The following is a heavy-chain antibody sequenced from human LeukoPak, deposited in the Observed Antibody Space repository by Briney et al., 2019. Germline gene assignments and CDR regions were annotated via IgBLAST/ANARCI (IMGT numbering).Heavy chain of an antibody. CDR2: ISGTGGST. J-gene: IGHJ4*02. CDR1: GFTFNNFA. CDR3: AKGRCSGGSCYGRGLDY. Sequence: GRSLRLSCAGTGFTFNNFAMSWVRQAPGKGLEWVSGISGTGGSTYYADSVKGRFTISRDNSKNTVYLQMNSLNAEDTAVYYCAKGRCSGGSCYGRGLDYWGQGTLVTVSS. D-gene: IGHD2-15*01. V-gene: IGHV3-23*01.